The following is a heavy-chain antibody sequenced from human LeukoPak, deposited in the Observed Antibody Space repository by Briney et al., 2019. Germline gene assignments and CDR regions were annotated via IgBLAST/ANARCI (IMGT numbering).Heavy chain of an antibody. CDR3: ARDVPLRYYYGMDV. Sequence: QPGGSLRLSCAASGFTFSSYWMHWVRQAPGKGLVWVSRINSDGSSTSYADSVKGRFTISRDNAKNTLYLQMNSLRAADTAVYYCARDVPLRYYYGMDVWGQRTTVTVSS. V-gene: IGHV3-74*01. CDR2: INSDGSST. J-gene: IGHJ6*02. CDR1: GFTFSSYW. D-gene: IGHD2-2*01.